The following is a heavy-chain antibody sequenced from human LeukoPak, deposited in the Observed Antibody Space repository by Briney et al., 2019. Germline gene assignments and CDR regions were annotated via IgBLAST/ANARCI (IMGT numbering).Heavy chain of an antibody. J-gene: IGHJ4*02. CDR2: IYYSGST. V-gene: IGHV4-39*02. CDR3: ARDIVVVPAANGFDC. D-gene: IGHD2-2*01. CDR1: GGSISSSSYY. Sequence: SETLSLTCTVSGGSISSSSYYWGWIRQPPGKRLEWIGSIYYSGSTYYNPSLKSRVTISVDTSKNQFSLQLSSVTAADTAVYYCARDIVVVPAANGFDCWGQGTLVSVSS.